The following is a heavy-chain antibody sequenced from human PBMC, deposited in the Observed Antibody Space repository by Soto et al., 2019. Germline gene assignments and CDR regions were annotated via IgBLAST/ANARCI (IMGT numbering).Heavy chain of an antibody. V-gene: IGHV5-10-1*01. CDR1: GYSFTSYW. CDR3: ARHSYGSDYYGMDV. CDR2: IDPSDSYT. D-gene: IGHD5-18*01. J-gene: IGHJ6*02. Sequence: GESLKSSCKGPGYSFTSYWISWVRQMPGKGLEWMGRIDPSDSYTSYSPSLQGHVTISADKSISTAYLQWSSLKASDTAMSYCARHSYGSDYYGMDVWGQGTTVTVSS.